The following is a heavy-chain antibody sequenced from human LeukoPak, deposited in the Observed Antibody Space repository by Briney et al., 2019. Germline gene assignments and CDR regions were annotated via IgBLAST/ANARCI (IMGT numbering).Heavy chain of an antibody. D-gene: IGHD3-16*01. Sequence: ASVTVSCKASGYTFPSYDINWVRQATGQGLAWMGWMNPSSGKSGCPQKFQDRVTMTWNTSISTAYMELSSLRSGDTAVYYCARGTSTFGDYWGQGTLVTVSS. CDR1: GYTFPSYD. CDR2: MNPSSGKS. J-gene: IGHJ4*02. V-gene: IGHV1-8*01. CDR3: ARGTSTFGDY.